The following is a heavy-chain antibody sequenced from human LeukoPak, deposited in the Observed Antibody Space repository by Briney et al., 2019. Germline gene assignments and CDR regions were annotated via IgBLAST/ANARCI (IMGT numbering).Heavy chain of an antibody. CDR2: ISGSGGST. CDR3: ARVGLRFLEWLRAVGY. CDR1: GFTFSSYG. V-gene: IGHV3-23*01. Sequence: GGSLRLSCAASGFTFSSYGMSWVRQAPGKGLEWVSAISGSGGSTYYADSVEGRFTISRDNSKNTLYLQMNSLRAEDTAVYYCARVGLRFLEWLRAVGYWGQGTLVTVSS. D-gene: IGHD3-3*01. J-gene: IGHJ4*02.